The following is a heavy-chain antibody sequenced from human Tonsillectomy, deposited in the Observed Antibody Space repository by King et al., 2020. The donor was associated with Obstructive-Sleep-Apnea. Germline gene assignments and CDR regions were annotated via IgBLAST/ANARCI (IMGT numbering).Heavy chain of an antibody. CDR1: GFNFHDFT. J-gene: IGHJ4*02. Sequence: VQLVESGGVVVQPGGSLRLSCAASGFNFHDFTMHWVRQAPGKGLEWVSLITWDGVNTYYADSVKGRFTISRDNSRNSLYLQMNRLRSEDTAFYYCAKARYDGSSGYHFYFDYWGQGTLVTVSS. V-gene: IGHV3-43*01. D-gene: IGHD3-22*01. CDR3: AKARYDGSSGYHFYFDY. CDR2: ITWDGVNT.